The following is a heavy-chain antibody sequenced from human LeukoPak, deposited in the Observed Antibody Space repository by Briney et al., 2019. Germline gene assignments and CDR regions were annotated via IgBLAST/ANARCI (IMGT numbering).Heavy chain of an antibody. Sequence: GSLRLSCAASGFTFNDYYMSWIRQAPGKGLEWLSYINIGGTNTHYADSVKGRFTISRDNAKKSLYLEMNNLRAEDTAVYYCATDGAGFDTWGQGVLVTVSP. CDR2: INIGGTNT. J-gene: IGHJ5*02. CDR3: ATDGAGFDT. CDR1: GFTFNDYY. V-gene: IGHV3-11*01.